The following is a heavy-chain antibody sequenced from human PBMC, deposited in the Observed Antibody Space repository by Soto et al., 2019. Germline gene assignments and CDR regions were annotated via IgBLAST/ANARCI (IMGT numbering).Heavy chain of an antibody. V-gene: IGHV3-74*01. J-gene: IGHJ4*02. CDR3: ARLLGGSGSFIDY. CDR2: INSDGSTI. Sequence: EVQLVESGGGLVQPGGSLRLSCAASGFIFSGYWMHWVRQAPGKGLVWVSRINSDGSTISYADSVKGRFTISRDNAKNTMYLQMNSLRAEDTAVYYCARLLGGSGSFIDYWGQGTLVTVSS. D-gene: IGHD3-10*01. CDR1: GFIFSGYW.